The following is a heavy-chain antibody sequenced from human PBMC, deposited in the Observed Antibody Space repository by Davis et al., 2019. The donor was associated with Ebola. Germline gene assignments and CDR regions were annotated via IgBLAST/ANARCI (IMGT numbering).Heavy chain of an antibody. CDR3: ARRPGWNQRHFDS. CDR2: INHSGST. V-gene: IGHV4-34*01. CDR1: GGSFSGYY. D-gene: IGHD1-14*01. Sequence: SETLSLTCAVYGGSFSGYYWSWIRQPPGKGLEWIGEINHSGSTNYNPSLKSRVTISVDTSNHQFSLRLSSVTAADTAGYYFARRPGWNQRHFDSWGQGTLVTVSS. J-gene: IGHJ4*02.